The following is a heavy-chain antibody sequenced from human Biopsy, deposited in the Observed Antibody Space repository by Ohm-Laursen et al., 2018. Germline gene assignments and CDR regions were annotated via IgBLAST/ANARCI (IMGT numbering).Heavy chain of an antibody. CDR1: GGTSSNYA. D-gene: IGHD3-3*01. V-gene: IGHV1-69*17. J-gene: IGHJ4*02. CDR2: IIAVSGLV. CDR3: ATPFQYYDSWGGYPPFDH. Sequence: SSVKVSCKASGGTSSNYAISWVRQAPGEGLEWMGGIIAVSGLVNYAPKFQGRVSITADKSTTTAYMELSNLKSEDTAVYYCATPFQYYDSWGGYPPFDHWGQGTLVTVSS.